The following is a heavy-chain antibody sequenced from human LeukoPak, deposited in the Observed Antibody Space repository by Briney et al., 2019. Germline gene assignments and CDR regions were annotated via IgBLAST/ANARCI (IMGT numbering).Heavy chain of an antibody. CDR1: GFTFSSYE. V-gene: IGHV3-48*03. Sequence: PGGSLRLSCAASGFTFSSYEMNWVRQAPGKGLEWVSYISSSGSTIYYADSVKGRFTISRDNAKNSLYLQMNSLRAEDTAVHYCARDYPLTYYYDSSGYSPSGGWFDPWGQGTLVTVSS. CDR2: ISSSGSTI. J-gene: IGHJ5*02. CDR3: ARDYPLTYYYDSSGYSPSGGWFDP. D-gene: IGHD3-22*01.